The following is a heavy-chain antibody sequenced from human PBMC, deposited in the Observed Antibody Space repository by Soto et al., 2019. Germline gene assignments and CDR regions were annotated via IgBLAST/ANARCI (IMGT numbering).Heavy chain of an antibody. D-gene: IGHD6-13*01. CDR3: ATPGIAAAGAPHYYGMDV. V-gene: IGHV5-10-1*01. CDR2: IDPSDSYT. Sequence: PGASLKISCKGSGYSFTSYWISWVRQMPGKGLEWMGRIDPSDSYTNYSPSFQGHVTISADKPISTAYLQWSRLKASDTAMYYCATPGIAAAGAPHYYGMDVWGQGTTVTVSS. CDR1: GYSFTSYW. J-gene: IGHJ6*02.